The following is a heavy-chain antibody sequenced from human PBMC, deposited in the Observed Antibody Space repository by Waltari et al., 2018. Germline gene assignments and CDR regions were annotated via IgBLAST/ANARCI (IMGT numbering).Heavy chain of an antibody. J-gene: IGHJ4*02. CDR1: GGTFSSYA. Sequence: QVQLVQSGAEVKKPGSSVKVSCKASGGTFSSYAISWVRQAPGQGLEWMGRIIPIFGTANYAQKFQGRVTITADKSTSTAYMELSSLRSEDTAVYYCARDVSGAAAAGTPFDYWGQGTLVTVSS. D-gene: IGHD6-13*01. V-gene: IGHV1-69*08. CDR2: IIPIFGTA. CDR3: ARDVSGAAAAGTPFDY.